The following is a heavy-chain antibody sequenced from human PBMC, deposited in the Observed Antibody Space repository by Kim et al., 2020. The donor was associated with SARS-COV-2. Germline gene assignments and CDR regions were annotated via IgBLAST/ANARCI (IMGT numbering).Heavy chain of an antibody. CDR1: GFTVSSNY. CDR3: ARGRSYGSGCYGFSPYWYFDL. CDR2: IYSGGST. Sequence: GGSLRLSCAASGFTVSSNYMSWVRQAPGKGLEWVSVIYSGGSTYYADSVKGRFTISRHNSKNTLYLQMNSLRAEDTAVYYCARGRSYGSGCYGFSPYWYFDLWGRGTLVTVSS. V-gene: IGHV3-53*04. D-gene: IGHD3-10*01. J-gene: IGHJ2*01.